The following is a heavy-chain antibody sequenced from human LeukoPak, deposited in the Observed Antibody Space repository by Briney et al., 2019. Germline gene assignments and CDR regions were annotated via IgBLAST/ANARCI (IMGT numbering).Heavy chain of an antibody. Sequence: GGSLRLSCAASGFTFCNFAMMWVRQAPGTGRQWVSNITGYGATFYADSVGGRFTIFRDTSMNTLFLQMNSLGAEDTAVYYCAKGAAAGKVDWFDPWGQGTLVTVSS. V-gene: IGHV3-23*01. D-gene: IGHD6-13*01. CDR3: AKGAAAGKVDWFDP. CDR1: GFTFCNFA. CDR2: ITGYGAT. J-gene: IGHJ5*02.